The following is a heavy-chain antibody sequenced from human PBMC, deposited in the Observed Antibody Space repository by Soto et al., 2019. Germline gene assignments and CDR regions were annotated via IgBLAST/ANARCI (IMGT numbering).Heavy chain of an antibody. CDR3: ARDIFGGSYDFWH. Sequence: EVQVVESGGGLVQPGGSLRLSCAVSGFTVNNIFTTWVRQAPGKGLEWVSVISSDASTYYADSVKGRFTISRDNSKNTLFLEMRSLRAGDTAVYYCARDIFGGSYDFWHGGQGTLVTVSS. D-gene: IGHD3-3*01. J-gene: IGHJ4*02. CDR2: ISSDAST. V-gene: IGHV3-66*01. CDR1: GFTVNNIF.